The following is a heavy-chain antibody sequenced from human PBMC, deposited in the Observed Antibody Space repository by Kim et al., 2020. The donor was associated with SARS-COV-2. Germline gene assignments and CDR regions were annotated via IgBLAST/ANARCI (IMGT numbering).Heavy chain of an antibody. CDR2: MGHDESHK. J-gene: IGHJ4*02. V-gene: IGHV3-7*05. Sequence: GGSLRLSCAASGFTISSYWMGWVHQAPGKGLDWVANMGHDESHKFYVDSVKGRFTISRDNSKNSLYLQMNSQRVEDTAAYFCARETLRAYGPYDYWGQGALVTVSS. CDR3: ARETLRAYGPYDY. D-gene: IGHD3-10*01. CDR1: GFTISSYW.